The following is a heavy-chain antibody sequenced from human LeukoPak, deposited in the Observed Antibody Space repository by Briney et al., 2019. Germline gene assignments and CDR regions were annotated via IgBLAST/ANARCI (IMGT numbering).Heavy chain of an antibody. V-gene: IGHV4-30-2*01. CDR2: IYHSGST. D-gene: IGHD3-10*01. CDR1: GGSISSGGYS. CDR3: ASQLLWFGEPRSWFDP. J-gene: IGHJ5*02. Sequence: SQTLSLTCAVSGGSISSGGYSWSWIRQPPGKGLEWIGHIYHSGSTYYNPSLKSRVTISVDRSKNQFSLKLSSVTAADTAVYYCASQLLWFGEPRSWFDPWGQGTLVTVSS.